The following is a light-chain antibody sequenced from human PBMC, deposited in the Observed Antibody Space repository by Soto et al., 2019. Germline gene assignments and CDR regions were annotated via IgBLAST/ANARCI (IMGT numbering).Light chain of an antibody. CDR2: EVS. CDR1: SSDVGGYNY. CDR3: SSYTSSSTVV. J-gene: IGLJ1*01. V-gene: IGLV2-14*01. Sequence: QSALTQPASVSGSPGQSITISCTGTSSDVGGYNYVSWYQQHPGKAPKLMIYEVSNRPSGVSNRFPGSKSGNTASLTISGLQAEDEADYYCSSYTSSSTVVFGTGTKLTVL.